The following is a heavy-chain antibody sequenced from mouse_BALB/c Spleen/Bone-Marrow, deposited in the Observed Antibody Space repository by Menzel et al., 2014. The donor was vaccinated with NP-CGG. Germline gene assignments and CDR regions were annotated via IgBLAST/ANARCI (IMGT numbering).Heavy chain of an antibody. CDR2: IYPGDGDT. CDR1: GYTFTSYW. V-gene: IGHV1-87*01. J-gene: IGHJ3*01. Sequence: AQRVESGAELARPGASVKLSCKASGYTFTSYWMQWVKQRPGQGLEWIGAIYPGDGDTRYTQKFKGKATLTAGKSSGTAYMQLSSLASEDSAVYYCARWDDYDAWFAYWGQGTLVTVSA. CDR3: ARWDDYDAWFAY. D-gene: IGHD2-4*01.